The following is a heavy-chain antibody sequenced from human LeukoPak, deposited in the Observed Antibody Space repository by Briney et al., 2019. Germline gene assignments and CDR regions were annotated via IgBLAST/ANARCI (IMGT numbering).Heavy chain of an antibody. CDR3: ARRGDNWGFFDY. CDR1: GFTFSNHV. J-gene: IGHJ4*02. D-gene: IGHD7-27*01. Sequence: GSLRLSCAASGFTFSNHVMNWVRQAPGKGLGWVSSITDSGGTTYLADSVKGRFTISRDNSKNALYLQMNSLRAGDTAVYYCARRGDNWGFFDYWGQGTLVTVSS. V-gene: IGHV3-23*01. CDR2: ITDSGGTT.